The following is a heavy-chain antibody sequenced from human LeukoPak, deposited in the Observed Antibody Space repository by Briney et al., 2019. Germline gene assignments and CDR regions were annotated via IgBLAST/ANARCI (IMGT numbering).Heavy chain of an antibody. CDR2: INPSGGGT. Sequence: ASVKVSCKASGYTFTSYYMHWVRQAPGQGLEWMGIINPSGGGTSYAQKFQGRVTMTRDTSTSTVYMELSSLRSEDTAVYYCARDDTLTGTLGCWGQGTLVTVSS. J-gene: IGHJ4*02. D-gene: IGHD1-20*01. CDR1: GYTFTSYY. CDR3: ARDDTLTGTLGC. V-gene: IGHV1-46*01.